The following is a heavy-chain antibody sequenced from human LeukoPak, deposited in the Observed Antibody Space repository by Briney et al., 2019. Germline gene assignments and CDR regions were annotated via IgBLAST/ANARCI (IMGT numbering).Heavy chain of an antibody. D-gene: IGHD2-15*01. V-gene: IGHV5-51*01. Sequence: GESLEISCKRSGYRFTSYWIGWVRQMPGKGLEWMGIIYPGESDTRYSPSFQGQVTMSADKSISTAYLQWSSLKASDTAMYYCAISRGYPGRFDPWGQGTLVTVSS. CDR3: AISRGYPGRFDP. CDR2: IYPGESDT. J-gene: IGHJ5*02. CDR1: GYRFTSYW.